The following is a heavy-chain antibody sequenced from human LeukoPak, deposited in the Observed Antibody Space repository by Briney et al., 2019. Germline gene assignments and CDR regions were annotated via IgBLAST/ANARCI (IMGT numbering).Heavy chain of an antibody. Sequence: ASVNVSCKASGYTFTGYYMHWVRQAPGQGLEWMGWINPNSGGTNYAQKFQGRVTMTRDTSISTAYMELSRLRSDDTAVYYCATSDVVPAAPIDYWGQGTLVTVSS. CDR2: INPNSGGT. D-gene: IGHD2-2*01. J-gene: IGHJ4*02. V-gene: IGHV1-2*02. CDR1: GYTFTGYY. CDR3: ATSDVVPAAPIDY.